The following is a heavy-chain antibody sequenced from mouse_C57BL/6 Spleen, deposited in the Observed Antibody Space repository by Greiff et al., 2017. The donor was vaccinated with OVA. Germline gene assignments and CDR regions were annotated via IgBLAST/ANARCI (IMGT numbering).Heavy chain of an antibody. CDR3: ARWYGAYFDV. J-gene: IGHJ1*03. Sequence: VQGVESGAELVKPGASVKISCKASGYAFSSYWMNWVKQRPGKGLEWIGQIYPGDGDTNYNGKFKGKATLTADKSSSTAYMQLSSLTSEDSAVYFCARWYGAYFDVWGTGTTVTVSS. CDR2: IYPGDGDT. D-gene: IGHD1-1*02. V-gene: IGHV1-80*01. CDR1: GYAFSSYW.